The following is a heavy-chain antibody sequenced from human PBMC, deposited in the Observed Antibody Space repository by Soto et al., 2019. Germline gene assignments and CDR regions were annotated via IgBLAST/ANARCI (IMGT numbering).Heavy chain of an antibody. CDR2: IVVGSGNT. V-gene: IGHV1-58*01. CDR3: AGEKGEVGRYYFDY. CDR1: GFTFTNSA. Sequence: SVKISCKASGFTFTNSAVQWVRQAGGQRLEWIGWIVVGSGNTNYAQKFQERVTITRDMSTSTAYMELSSLRFEDTAVYYCAGEKGEVGRYYFDYWGQGTLVTVSS. J-gene: IGHJ4*02. D-gene: IGHD1-26*01.